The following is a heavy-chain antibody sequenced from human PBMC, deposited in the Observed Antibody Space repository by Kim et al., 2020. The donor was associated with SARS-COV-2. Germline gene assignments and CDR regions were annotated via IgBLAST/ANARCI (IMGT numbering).Heavy chain of an antibody. V-gene: IGHV3-23*01. Sequence: GGSLRLSCAASGFTFSSSAMSWVRQAPGKGLEWVSAISGSGGRTYYADSVKGRFTISRDNSKNTLYLQVNSLRAEDTAVYYCAKDLSDNPPLSWIDYWGQGTLVTVSS. CDR3: AKDLSDNPPLSWIDY. CDR2: ISGSGGRT. D-gene: IGHD1-1*01. J-gene: IGHJ4*02. CDR1: GFTFSSSA.